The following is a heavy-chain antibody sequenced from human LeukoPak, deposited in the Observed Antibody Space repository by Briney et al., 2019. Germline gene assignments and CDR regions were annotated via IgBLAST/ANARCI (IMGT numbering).Heavy chain of an antibody. J-gene: IGHJ6*03. V-gene: IGHV4-39*01. CDR1: GGSISSSSYY. Sequence: SETLSLTCTVSGGSISSSSYYWGWIRQPPGKGLEWIGTIYYSGSTYYNPSLKSRVTISVDTSKNQFSLKLSSVTAADTAVYYCAGNPLSKQQLVPLYYYYMDVWGKGTTVTVSS. CDR2: IYYSGST. D-gene: IGHD6-13*01. CDR3: AGNPLSKQQLVPLYYYYMDV.